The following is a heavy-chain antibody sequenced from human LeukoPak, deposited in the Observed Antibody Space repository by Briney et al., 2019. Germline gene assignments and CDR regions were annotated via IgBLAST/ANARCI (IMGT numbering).Heavy chain of an antibody. CDR1: GFTFSSYW. CDR2: IKQDGSEK. D-gene: IGHD1-26*01. Sequence: SGGSLRLSCAASGFTFSSYWMSWVRQAPGKGLEWVANIKQDGSEKYYVDSVKGRFTISRDNAKNSLYLQMNSLRAEDTAVYYCARMIVGAPPAAFDIWGQGTMVTVSS. CDR3: ARMIVGAPPAAFDI. V-gene: IGHV3-7*01. J-gene: IGHJ3*02.